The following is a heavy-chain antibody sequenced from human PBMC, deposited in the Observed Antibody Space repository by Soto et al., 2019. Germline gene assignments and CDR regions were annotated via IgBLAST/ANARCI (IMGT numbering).Heavy chain of an antibody. Sequence: GGSLRLSCTASGFTFDDYAMHWVRQVPGKGLEWVSGIRWNSDSIGYADSVKGRFTISRDNAKNSLYLQMNSLRVDDTAMYYCVKDIGVANAGLGYWCQGTLVPVSS. D-gene: IGHD2-21*01. J-gene: IGHJ4*02. CDR1: GFTFDDYA. CDR2: IRWNSDSI. V-gene: IGHV3-9*01. CDR3: VKDIGVANAGLGY.